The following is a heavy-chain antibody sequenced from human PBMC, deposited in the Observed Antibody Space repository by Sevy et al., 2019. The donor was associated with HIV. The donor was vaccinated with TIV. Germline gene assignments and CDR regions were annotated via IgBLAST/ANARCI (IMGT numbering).Heavy chain of an antibody. J-gene: IGHJ4*02. V-gene: IGHV4-59*08. D-gene: IGHD1-26*01. Sequence: SETLSLTCTVSGGSITSLYWNWIRQPPGKGLEWIANIFYNGHINYNPSLKSRVTLSLDTSKNQVSLRLSSVPAADTAMYYCAGENAWGRGYSWGQGTLVTVSS. CDR1: GGSITSLY. CDR2: IFYNGHI. CDR3: AGENAWGRGYS.